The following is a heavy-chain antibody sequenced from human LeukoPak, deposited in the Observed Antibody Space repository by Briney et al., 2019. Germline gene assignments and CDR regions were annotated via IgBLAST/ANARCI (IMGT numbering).Heavy chain of an antibody. Sequence: GGSLRLSCAASGFTFDDYAMHWVRQAPGKGLEWVSGISWNSGSIGYADSVKGRFTISRDNAKNSLYLQMNSLRAEDTVSYYCAKGCGGDYDCFQHWGQGTLVTVYS. V-gene: IGHV3-9*01. J-gene: IGHJ1*01. CDR2: ISWNSGSI. CDR3: AKGCGGDYDCFQH. D-gene: IGHD2-21*02. CDR1: GFTFDDYA.